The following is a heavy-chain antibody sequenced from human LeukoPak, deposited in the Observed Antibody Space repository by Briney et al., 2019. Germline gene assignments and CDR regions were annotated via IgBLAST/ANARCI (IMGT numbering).Heavy chain of an antibody. Sequence: EASVKVSCKASGYTFTSYGISWVRQAPGQGLEWMGIINPSGGSTSYAQKFQGRVTMTRDTSTSTVYMELSSLRSEDTAVYYCARDVGEGGHYWGQGTLVTVSS. J-gene: IGHJ4*02. CDR1: GYTFTSYG. D-gene: IGHD3-10*01. CDR3: ARDVGEGGHY. CDR2: INPSGGST. V-gene: IGHV1-46*01.